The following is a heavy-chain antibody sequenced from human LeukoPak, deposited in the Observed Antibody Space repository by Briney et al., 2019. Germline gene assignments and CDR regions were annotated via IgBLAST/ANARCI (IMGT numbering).Heavy chain of an antibody. CDR3: ARDLAGGDSGSY. CDR1: GITFSMYA. J-gene: IGHJ4*02. Sequence: GGSLRLSCAASGITFSMYAMSWVRQAPGKGLEWVSGISGTGSGTYYADSVKGRFTISRDNSKNTLYLQMNSLRAEDTAVYYCARDLAGGDSGSYWGQGTLVTVSS. V-gene: IGHV3-23*01. CDR2: ISGTGSGT. D-gene: IGHD1-26*01.